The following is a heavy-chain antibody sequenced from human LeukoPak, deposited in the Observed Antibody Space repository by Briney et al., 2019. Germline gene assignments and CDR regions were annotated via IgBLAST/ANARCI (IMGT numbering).Heavy chain of an antibody. J-gene: IGHJ4*02. CDR1: GFTFSTYG. V-gene: IGHV3-30*18. CDR2: ISYDGSNK. CDR3: AKDLEMGELDY. D-gene: IGHD5-24*01. Sequence: GRSLRLSCAASGFTFSTYGMHWVRQAPGKGLEWVAVISYDGSNKYYADSVKGRFTISRDNSKNTLYLQMNSLRAEDTAVYYCAKDLEMGELDYWGQGTLVTVSS.